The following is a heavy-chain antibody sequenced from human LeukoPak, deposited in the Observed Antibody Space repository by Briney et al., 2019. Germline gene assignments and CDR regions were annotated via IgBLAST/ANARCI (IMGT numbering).Heavy chain of an antibody. V-gene: IGHV4-59*01. CDR3: ARSTHYDILTGYLHYIDI. CDR2: IYYSGSI. J-gene: IGHJ6*03. CDR1: GGSFSSYY. Sequence: SETLSLTCTVSGGSFSSYYWSWIRQPPGKGLEWIGYIYYSGSINYNPSLKSRVTISVDTSKNQLSLKLSSVTAADTAVYYCARSTHYDILTGYLHYIDIWGKGTTVTISS. D-gene: IGHD3-9*01.